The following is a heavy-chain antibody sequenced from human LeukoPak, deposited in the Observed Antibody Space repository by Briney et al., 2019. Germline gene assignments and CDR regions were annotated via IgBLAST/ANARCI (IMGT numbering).Heavy chain of an antibody. CDR2: INHSGST. J-gene: IGHJ3*02. CDR1: GGSFSGYY. CDR3: ARDGTIIAAAVSAFDI. Sequence: SETLSLTCAVYGGSFSGYYWSWIRQPPGKGLEWIGEINHSGSTNYNPSLKSRVTISVDTSKNQFSLKLSSVTAADTAVYYCARDGTIIAAAVSAFDIGGQGTMVTVSS. V-gene: IGHV4-34*01. D-gene: IGHD6-13*01.